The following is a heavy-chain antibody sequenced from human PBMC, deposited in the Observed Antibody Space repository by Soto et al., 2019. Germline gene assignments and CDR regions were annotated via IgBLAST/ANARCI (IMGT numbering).Heavy chain of an antibody. CDR3: TTIDKWGGY. CDR1: GFYFTNAW. D-gene: IGHD1-26*01. Sequence: GGSLRLSCAASGFYFTNAWMNWVRQAPGKGLEWVGRIKKNSDGGTTDYAAPVKDRFTISRDDSKNTLYLQMDNLRTDDTATYYCTTIDKWGGYWGRGTLVTVSS. V-gene: IGHV3-15*07. CDR2: IKKNSDGGTT. J-gene: IGHJ4*02.